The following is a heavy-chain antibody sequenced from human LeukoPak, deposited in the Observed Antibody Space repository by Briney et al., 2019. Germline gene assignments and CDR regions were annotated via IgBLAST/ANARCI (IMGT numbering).Heavy chain of an antibody. CDR3: AVPYCSSTRCNAFDI. CDR1: GYTFTSYD. V-gene: IGHV1-8*03. D-gene: IGHD2-2*01. J-gene: IGHJ3*02. Sequence: GASVKVSCKASGYTFTSYDINWVRQATGQGLEWMGWMNPNSGNTGYAQKFQGRVTITRNTSISTAYMELSSLRSEDTAVYYCAVPYCSSTRCNAFDIWGQGTMVTVSS. CDR2: MNPNSGNT.